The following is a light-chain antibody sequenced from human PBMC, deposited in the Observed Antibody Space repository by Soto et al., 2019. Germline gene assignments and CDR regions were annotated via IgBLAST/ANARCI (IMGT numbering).Light chain of an antibody. Sequence: QSALTQPASVSGSPGQSITISCTGTSSDVGGYKFVSWYQQHPGKAPKLMIYEVSNRPSGVSNRFSGTKSGNTASLTISGLQADDEADYYCSSSTSTIPLAFGTGTKVTVL. CDR1: SSDVGGYKF. CDR2: EVS. CDR3: SSSTSTIPLA. V-gene: IGLV2-14*01. J-gene: IGLJ1*01.